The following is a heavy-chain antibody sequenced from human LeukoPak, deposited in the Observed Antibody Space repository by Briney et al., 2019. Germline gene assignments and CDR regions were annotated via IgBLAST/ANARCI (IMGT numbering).Heavy chain of an antibody. CDR2: ISYDGSNK. V-gene: IGHV3-30-3*01. CDR3: ARVRDTVTPEVNWFDP. Sequence: GGSLRLSCAASGFTFSSYAMHWVRQAPGKGLEWVAVISYDGSNKYYADSVKGRFTISRDNSKNTLYLQMNSLRAEDTAVYYCARVRDTVTPEVNWFDPWGQGTLVTVSS. D-gene: IGHD4-17*01. CDR1: GFTFSSYA. J-gene: IGHJ5*02.